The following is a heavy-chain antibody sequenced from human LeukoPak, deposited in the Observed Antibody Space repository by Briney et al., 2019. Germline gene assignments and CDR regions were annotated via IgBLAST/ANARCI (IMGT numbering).Heavy chain of an antibody. CDR1: GYTFTGYY. CDR2: INPNSGGT. V-gene: IGHV1-2*02. CDR3: ASLLVGSGSYLS. Sequence: ASVKVSCKASGYTFTGYYMQWVREAPGQGLEWMGWINPNSGGTNYAQKFQGRVTMTRDTSISTAYMELSRLRSDDTAVYYCASLLVGSGSYLSWGQGTLATVSS. D-gene: IGHD3-10*01. J-gene: IGHJ4*02.